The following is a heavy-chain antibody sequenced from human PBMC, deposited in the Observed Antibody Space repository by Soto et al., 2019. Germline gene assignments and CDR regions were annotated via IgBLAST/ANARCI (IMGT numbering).Heavy chain of an antibody. CDR2: IIPMLGIA. CDR3: TIGSWSGEVFDI. Sequence: QVQLVQSGAEVKKSGSSVKVSCKDSGGTFSTYSMFWVRQAPGKGLEWMGRIIPMLGIANYAQKFQGRVTITADKSTSTAYVELSSLRSEETALYYCTIGSWSGEVFDIWGQGTMVTVSS. V-gene: IGHV1-69*02. J-gene: IGHJ3*02. D-gene: IGHD2-21*01. CDR1: GGTFSTYS.